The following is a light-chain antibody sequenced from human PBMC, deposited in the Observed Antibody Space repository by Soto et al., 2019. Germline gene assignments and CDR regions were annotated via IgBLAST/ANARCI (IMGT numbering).Light chain of an antibody. J-gene: IGKJ5*01. V-gene: IGKV1-39*01. Sequence: DIQMTQSPSSLSASIGARVLITCRARQDIGTYLNWYQHQPGKAPQHLIYAASSLQTGVPSRFTGSGSGTEFTLTIDSLQPEDFATYYCQQSYTTPRITFGQGTRLEIK. CDR1: QDIGTY. CDR3: QQSYTTPRIT. CDR2: AAS.